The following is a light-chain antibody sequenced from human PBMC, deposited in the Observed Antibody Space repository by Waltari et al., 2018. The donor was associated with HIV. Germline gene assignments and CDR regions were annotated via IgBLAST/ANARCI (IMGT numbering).Light chain of an antibody. Sequence: SSELPQAPAVSVALGQTVRITCQGYILNSYYASWYQQKPGQAPLLVVYGNDKRPSGIPDRFSGSSSGNTAALTITGAQAEDEADYYCNSRDSSGHHLVFATGTTVTVL. CDR2: GND. CDR3: NSRDSSGHHLV. V-gene: IGLV3-19*01. J-gene: IGLJ1*01. CDR1: ILNSYY.